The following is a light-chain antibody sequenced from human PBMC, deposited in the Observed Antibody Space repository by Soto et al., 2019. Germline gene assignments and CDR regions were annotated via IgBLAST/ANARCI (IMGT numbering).Light chain of an antibody. CDR3: QHYDGSPRT. CDR2: GVF. CDR1: QSVTSNY. Sequence: ETVLTQSPGSVSLSPGERATLSCRTSQSVTSNYLAWYQQKPGQAPRLLISGVFNRATGIPDRFSGSGSVTDFTLTMSGLEPEDAAVYYCQHYDGSPRTFGQGTKLEIK. V-gene: IGKV3-20*01. J-gene: IGKJ2*01.